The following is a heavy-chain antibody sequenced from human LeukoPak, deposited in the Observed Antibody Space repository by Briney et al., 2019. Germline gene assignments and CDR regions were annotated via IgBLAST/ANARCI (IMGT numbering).Heavy chain of an antibody. Sequence: PGGSLRLSCAASGFTFSSNWMHWVRQAPGKGLVWVSLINSDGSTAYADSVKGRFTISRDNAKNTLYLQMNSLRAEDTAVYYCAREYSTSWYFLDFWGQGTLVTVSS. CDR3: AREYSTSWYFLDF. D-gene: IGHD6-13*01. CDR1: GFTFSSNW. J-gene: IGHJ4*02. CDR2: INSDGST. V-gene: IGHV3-74*01.